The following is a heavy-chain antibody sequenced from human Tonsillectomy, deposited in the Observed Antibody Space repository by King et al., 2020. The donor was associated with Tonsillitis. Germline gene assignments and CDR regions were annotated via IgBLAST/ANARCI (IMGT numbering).Heavy chain of an antibody. CDR2: IFTSGST. CDR1: GGSISTYY. Sequence: VQLQESGPGLVKPSETLSLTCTVSGGSISTYYWSWIRQPAGKGLEWIGRIFTSGSTSYNPSLKSRVTMSVDTSKNQFSLKLSSVTAADTAVYYCAGEGILWPAAIHYYYGMDVWGQGTTVTVSS. D-gene: IGHD2-2*01. V-gene: IGHV4-4*07. J-gene: IGHJ6*02. CDR3: AGEGILWPAAIHYYYGMDV.